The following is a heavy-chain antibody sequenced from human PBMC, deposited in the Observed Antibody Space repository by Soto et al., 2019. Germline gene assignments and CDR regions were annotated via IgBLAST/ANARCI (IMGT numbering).Heavy chain of an antibody. CDR2: IKQDGREK. D-gene: IGHD7-27*01. J-gene: IGHJ6*02. CDR1: GFSFSSFW. CDR3: AREVLGYYYYGMDV. Sequence: LRLSCAASGFSFSSFWMRWVLQAPVKALERVANIKQDGREKYYVDSVKGRYNISRDNAKTSLYLQMNSLRAEDTAVYYCAREVLGYYYYGMDVWGQGTTVTVSS. V-gene: IGHV3-7*01.